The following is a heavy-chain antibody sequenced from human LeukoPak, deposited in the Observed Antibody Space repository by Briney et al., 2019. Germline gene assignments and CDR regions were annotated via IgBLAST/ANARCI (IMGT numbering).Heavy chain of an antibody. V-gene: IGHV3-48*01. CDR2: ISSSSSTI. CDR1: GFIFSSYT. Sequence: PGGSLRLSCAASGFIFSSYTMNWVRQAPGKGLEWVSYISSSSSTIYYADSVKGRFTISRDNAKNSLYLQMNSLRAEDTAVYYCARGVDYYYYMDVWGKGTTVTVSS. CDR3: ARGVDYYYYMDV. J-gene: IGHJ6*03.